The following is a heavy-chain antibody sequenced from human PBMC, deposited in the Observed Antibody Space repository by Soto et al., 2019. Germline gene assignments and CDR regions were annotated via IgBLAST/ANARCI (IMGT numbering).Heavy chain of an antibody. Sequence: QVQLLESGGGVVQPGRSLRLSCVASGFSFNTYGMHWVRQAPGKGLEWVAVISYNGDKTFYADSVKGRFTISRDNSQSTLYLQMNSLRPEDTGVYYCAKDRIRCTSYFDYWGQGTLVTFSS. V-gene: IGHV3-30*18. CDR2: ISYNGDKT. CDR3: AKDRIRCTSYFDY. D-gene: IGHD6-6*01. J-gene: IGHJ4*02. CDR1: GFSFNTYG.